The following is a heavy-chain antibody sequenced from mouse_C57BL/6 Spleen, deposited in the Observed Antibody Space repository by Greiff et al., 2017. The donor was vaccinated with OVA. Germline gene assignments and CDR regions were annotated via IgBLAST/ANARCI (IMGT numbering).Heavy chain of an antibody. Sequence: VQLQQPGAELVKPGASVKMSCKASGYTFTSYWITWVKQRPGQGLEWIGDIYPGSGSTNYNEKFKSKATLTVDTSASTAYMQLSSLTSEDSAVYYCARRDYDSSWFAYWGQGTLVTVSA. CDR2: IYPGSGST. D-gene: IGHD2-4*01. J-gene: IGHJ3*01. CDR3: ARRDYDSSWFAY. V-gene: IGHV1-55*01. CDR1: GYTFTSYW.